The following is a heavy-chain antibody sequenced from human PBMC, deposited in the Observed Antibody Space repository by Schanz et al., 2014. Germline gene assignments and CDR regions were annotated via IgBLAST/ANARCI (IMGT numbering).Heavy chain of an antibody. V-gene: IGHV3-48*04. J-gene: IGHJ4*02. CDR3: ARAPTAYCSDTSCLGTPFDY. Sequence: EVQLVESGGGLVQPGGSLRLSCAASAFIFRSYSMHWVRQAPGKGLEWVSDISDSGDSTHYADSVKGRFTISRDNAKNSLFLQMNSLSAEDTAVYYCARAPTAYCSDTSCLGTPFDYWGQGTLVTVSS. D-gene: IGHD2-2*01. CDR1: AFIFRSYS. CDR2: ISDSGDST.